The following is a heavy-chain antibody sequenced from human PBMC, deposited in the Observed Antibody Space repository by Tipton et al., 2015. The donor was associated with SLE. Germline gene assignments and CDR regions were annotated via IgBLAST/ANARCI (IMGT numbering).Heavy chain of an antibody. J-gene: IGHJ3*02. CDR2: QSYDGRLK. CDR1: GFTFSSYA. V-gene: IGHV3-30*04. CDR3: ARSGFSSSWSFGSAFDI. D-gene: IGHD6-13*01. Sequence: SLRLSCVVSGFTFSSYAMHWVRQAPGKGLEWVAVQSYDGRLKYYGDSVRGRFTISRDNSKNTLYLLMNSLRTEDTAVYYCARSGFSSSWSFGSAFDIWGQGTMVTVSS.